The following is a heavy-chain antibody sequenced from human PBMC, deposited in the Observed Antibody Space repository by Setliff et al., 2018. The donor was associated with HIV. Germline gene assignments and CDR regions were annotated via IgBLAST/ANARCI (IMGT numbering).Heavy chain of an antibody. Sequence: PGGSLRLSCAASGFTFSTYWMSWVRQSPGKGLEWVANIKEDGGGKYSVDSVRGRFTVSRDNAKSSLYLQMSGLRTEDMAVYYCAKDGSGWSQHWGQGTRVTVSS. CDR3: AKDGSGWSQH. CDR1: GFTFSTYW. J-gene: IGHJ1*01. D-gene: IGHD6-19*01. V-gene: IGHV3-7*01. CDR2: IKEDGGGK.